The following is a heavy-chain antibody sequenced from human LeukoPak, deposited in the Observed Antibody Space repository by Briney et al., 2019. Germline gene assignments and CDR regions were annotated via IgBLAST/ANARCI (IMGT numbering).Heavy chain of an antibody. J-gene: IGHJ4*02. CDR3: AISGYNGFDY. D-gene: IGHD5-24*01. V-gene: IGHV3-23*01. CDR1: GFTFTTYA. CDR2: YNGNGVGT. Sequence: GGSLRLSCAASGFTFTTYAMSWVRQSPGKGLEWVSAYNGNGVGTYSADSVKGRFTLSRDNSKSTLYMQMTSLRAEDTAVYYCAISGYNGFDYWGQGTLVTVSS.